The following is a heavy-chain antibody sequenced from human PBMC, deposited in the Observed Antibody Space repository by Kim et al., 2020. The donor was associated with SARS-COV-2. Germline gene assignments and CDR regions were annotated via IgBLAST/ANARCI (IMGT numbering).Heavy chain of an antibody. CDR2: IYSGGST. CDR3: ARGAKSCRGGSCSGWGMDV. CDR1: GFTVSSNY. D-gene: IGHD2-15*01. J-gene: IGHJ6*02. V-gene: IGHV3-66*01. Sequence: GGSLRLSCAASGFTVSSNYMSWVRQAPGKGLEWVSVIYSGGSTNYADSVKGRFTISRDNSKNTLYLQMNSPRDEDTAVYYCARGAKSCRGGSCSGWGMDVWGQGTTVTVSS.